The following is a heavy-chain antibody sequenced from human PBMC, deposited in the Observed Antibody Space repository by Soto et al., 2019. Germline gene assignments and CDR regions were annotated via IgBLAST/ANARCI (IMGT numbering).Heavy chain of an antibody. D-gene: IGHD2-2*01. J-gene: IGHJ5*02. V-gene: IGHV1-69*14. CDR3: PMPNQDWGYCISTSCYNWFDP. CDR1: GGTFSSYA. Sequence: QVQLVQSGAEVKKPGSSVKVSCKASGGTFSSYAISWVRQAPGQGLEWMGGIIPIFGTANYAQKFQGRVTLPADKSTSPTYMEQRSLRYEETAVYYCPMPNQDWGYCISTSCYNWFDPWGQGTLVTVSS. CDR2: IIPIFGTA.